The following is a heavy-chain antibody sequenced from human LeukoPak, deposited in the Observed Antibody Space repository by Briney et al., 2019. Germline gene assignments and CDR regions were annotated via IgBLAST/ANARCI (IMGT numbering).Heavy chain of an antibody. D-gene: IGHD2/OR15-2a*01. CDR3: ARGTTDYYYGMDV. V-gene: IGHV3-23*01. CDR1: GFTFSSYA. J-gene: IGHJ6*02. CDR2: ISGSGGST. Sequence: GGSLRLSCAASGFTFSSYAMSWVRQAPGKGLEWVSAISGSGGSTYYADSVKGRFTISRDNSKNTLYLQMNSLRAEDTAVYYCARGTTDYYYGMDVWGQGTTVTVSS.